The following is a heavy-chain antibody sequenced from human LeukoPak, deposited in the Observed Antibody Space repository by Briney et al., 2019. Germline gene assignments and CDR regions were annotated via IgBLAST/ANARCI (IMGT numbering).Heavy chain of an antibody. CDR3: ARGRNMGV. Sequence: GGSLRLSCAVSGFTFSTFWMSWVRQAPGKGLEWVVNINQDGSENYYVGSAKGRFTISRDNAKSSLFLQLISLRAEDTAVYYCARGRNMGVWGQGTTVTVSS. CDR2: INQDGSEN. CDR1: GFTFSTFW. J-gene: IGHJ6*02. V-gene: IGHV3-7*01.